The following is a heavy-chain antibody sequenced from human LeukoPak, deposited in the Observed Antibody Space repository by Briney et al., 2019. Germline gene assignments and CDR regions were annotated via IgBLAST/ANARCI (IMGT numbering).Heavy chain of an antibody. D-gene: IGHD6-13*01. CDR3: IKAAAGLFDY. J-gene: IGHJ4*02. Sequence: PGGSLRLSCAASGFTFSDAWMSWVRQAPGKGLEWVGRIKSKTAGGTIDYAAPVKGRFTISRDDSQNTLYLQMNSLKTEDTAVYYCIKAAAGLFDYWGQGTLVTVSS. CDR2: IKSKTAGGTI. CDR1: GFTFSDAW. V-gene: IGHV3-15*01.